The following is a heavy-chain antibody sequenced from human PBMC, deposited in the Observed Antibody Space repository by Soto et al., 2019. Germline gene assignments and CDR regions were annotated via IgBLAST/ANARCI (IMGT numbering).Heavy chain of an antibody. J-gene: IGHJ6*02. Sequence: GGSLRLSCAASGFTFSSYGMHWVRQAPGKGLEWVAVIWYDGSNKYYADSVKGRFTISRDNSKNTLYLQMNSLRAEDTAAYYCARYPSRSEYSSSWYASFGLKEQNYYYGMDVWGQGTTVTVSS. D-gene: IGHD6-13*01. CDR3: ARYPSRSEYSSSWYASFGLKEQNYYYGMDV. V-gene: IGHV3-33*01. CDR2: IWYDGSNK. CDR1: GFTFSSYG.